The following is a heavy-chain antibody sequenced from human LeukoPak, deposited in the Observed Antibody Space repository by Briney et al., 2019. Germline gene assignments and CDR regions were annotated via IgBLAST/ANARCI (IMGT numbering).Heavy chain of an antibody. CDR1: GFTFSSYE. D-gene: IGHD3-10*02. CDR3: ARDLCWGCFDD. V-gene: IGHV3-48*03. J-gene: IGHJ4*02. Sequence: GGSLRLSCAASGFTFSSYEMNWVRQAPGKGLEWVSYISSSGSTIYYADSVKGRFTISRDNSRNTLYLQMNSLRVDDTAVYYCARDLCWGCFDDWGQGNLVTVSS. CDR2: ISSSGSTI.